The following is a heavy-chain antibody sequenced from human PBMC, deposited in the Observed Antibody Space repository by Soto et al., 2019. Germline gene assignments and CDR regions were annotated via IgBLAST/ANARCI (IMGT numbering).Heavy chain of an antibody. D-gene: IGHD3-10*01. V-gene: IGHV4-59*01. Sequence: ETMSLTCTVSGGSISSYYWSWIRQPPGKGLEWIGYIYYSGSTNYNPSLKSRVTISVDTSKNQFSLKLSSVTAADTAVYYCARVWGGAFDIWGQGTMVTVSS. J-gene: IGHJ3*02. CDR2: IYYSGST. CDR3: ARVWGGAFDI. CDR1: GGSISSYY.